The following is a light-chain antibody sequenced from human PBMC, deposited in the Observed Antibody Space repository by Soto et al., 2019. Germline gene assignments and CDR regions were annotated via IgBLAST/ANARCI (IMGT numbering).Light chain of an antibody. CDR1: SSDIGAYNF. CDR2: DVN. J-gene: IGLJ2*01. Sequence: QSALTQPASVSGSPGQSITISCTGTSSDIGAYNFVSWYQQHPGKAPKLMLYDVNIRPSGVSNRFSGSKSGNTASLTISGLQAEDEGDYYCTSWTTSTTMIFGGGTKLTAL. V-gene: IGLV2-14*03. CDR3: TSWTTSTTMI.